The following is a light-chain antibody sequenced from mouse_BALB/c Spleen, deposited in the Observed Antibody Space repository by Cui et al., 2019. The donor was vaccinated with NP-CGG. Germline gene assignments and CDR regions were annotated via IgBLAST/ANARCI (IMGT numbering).Light chain of an antibody. CDR2: GTN. CDR3: ALWYNNHWV. Sequence: QAVVTQESALTTPPGETVTLTCRSSTGTVTSNNYANWVQENPDHLFTGLIGGTNNRAPGAPARFAGSLIGDKAALTITGAQTEDEAIYFCALWYNNHWVFGGGTKLTVL. CDR1: TGTVTSNNY. V-gene: IGLV1*01. J-gene: IGLJ1*01.